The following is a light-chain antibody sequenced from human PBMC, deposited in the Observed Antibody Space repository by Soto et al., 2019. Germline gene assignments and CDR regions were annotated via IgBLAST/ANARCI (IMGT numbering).Light chain of an antibody. CDR2: DAS. V-gene: IGKV1-5*01. CDR1: QTISNW. Sequence: DVQMTQSPYSLSASVGDRVTITCRASQTISNWLAWYQQRPGKAPQLLISDASRLESGVPSRFSGSGSGTEFTLTISSLQPDDSATYYCQQYKSYSPRTFGQGTKVDI. CDR3: QQYKSYSPRT. J-gene: IGKJ1*01.